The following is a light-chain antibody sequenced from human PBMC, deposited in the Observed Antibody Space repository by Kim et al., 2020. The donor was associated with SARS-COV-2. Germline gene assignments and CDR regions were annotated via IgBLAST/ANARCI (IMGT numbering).Light chain of an antibody. J-gene: IGKJ1*01. Sequence: EIVLTQSPGTQSLSPGERATLSCKSSQSLNKNFLAWYQQKPGQAPRLLMSGAYSRATGIPDRFSGSGSGTDFTLTISRLEPEDFGVYYCQQYEYGSSKTFGQGTKVEIK. V-gene: IGKV3-20*01. CDR3: QQYEYGSSKT. CDR2: GAY. CDR1: QSLNKNF.